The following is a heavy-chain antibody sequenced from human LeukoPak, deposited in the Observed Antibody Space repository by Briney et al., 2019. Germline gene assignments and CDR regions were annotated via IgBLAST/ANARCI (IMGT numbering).Heavy chain of an antibody. J-gene: IGHJ6*03. CDR1: GYTFTSYD. V-gene: IGHV1-8*01. Sequence: ASVKVSCKASGYTFTSYDMNWVRQATGQGLEWMGWMNPNSGNTGYAQKFQGRVIMTRDISIGTAYMELSSLRSEDTAVYYCARGRYYDRSGSYYYMDVWGKGTTVTVSS. D-gene: IGHD3-22*01. CDR2: MNPNSGNT. CDR3: ARGRYYDRSGSYYYMDV.